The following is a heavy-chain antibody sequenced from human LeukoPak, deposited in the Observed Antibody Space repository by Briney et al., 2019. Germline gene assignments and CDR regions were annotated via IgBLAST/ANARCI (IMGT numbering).Heavy chain of an antibody. V-gene: IGHV3-23*01. J-gene: IGHJ4*02. CDR1: GFSFSTYA. D-gene: IGHD6-19*01. Sequence: GGSLRLSCAASGFSFSTYAMSWVRQAPGKGLEWLSVISGSGGSTYYADSVKGRFTMSRDNSKKTLYLHMNSLRAADTAVYYCAKDPDYSSGWPHYFDYWGQGAVVTVSS. CDR2: ISGSGGST. CDR3: AKDPDYSSGWPHYFDY.